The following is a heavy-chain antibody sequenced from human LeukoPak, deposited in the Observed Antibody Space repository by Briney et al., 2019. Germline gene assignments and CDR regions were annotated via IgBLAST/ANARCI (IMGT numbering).Heavy chain of an antibody. CDR3: AKDLHWAFDY. D-gene: IGHD7-27*01. CDR1: GLTFSSYG. CDR2: LSGNGGTT. J-gene: IGHJ4*02. Sequence: PGGSLRLSCAASGLTFSSYGMSWLRQAPGRGLEWVSALSGNGGTTYYVDSVKGRFTISRDNFKNTLYLQMNSLRAEDTAVYYCAKDLHWAFDYWGQGTLVTVSS. V-gene: IGHV3-23*01.